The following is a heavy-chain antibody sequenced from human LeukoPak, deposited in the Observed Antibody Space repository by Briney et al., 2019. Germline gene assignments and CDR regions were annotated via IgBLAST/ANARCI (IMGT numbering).Heavy chain of an antibody. CDR1: GGSISSYY. CDR3: ARDLVVADAFDY. CDR2: IYTSGST. D-gene: IGHD2-15*01. V-gene: IGHV4-4*07. J-gene: IGHJ4*02. Sequence: SETLSLTCTVSGGSISSYYWSWIRQPAGKGLEWIGRIYTSGSTNYNPSPKSRVTMSVDTSKNQFSLKLSSVTAADTAVYYCARDLVVADAFDYWGQGTLVTVSS.